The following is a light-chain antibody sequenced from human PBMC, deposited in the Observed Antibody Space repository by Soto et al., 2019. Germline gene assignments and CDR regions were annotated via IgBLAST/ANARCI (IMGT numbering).Light chain of an antibody. CDR3: SSYTNINTRACV. CDR1: SSDVCGYNY. V-gene: IGLV2-14*01. CDR2: EVT. J-gene: IGLJ1*01. Sequence: QSAPTQPASVSGSPGQSITISCTGTSSDVCGYNYVSWYQQHPGKAPKLMIYEVTNRPSGVSNRFSGSKSGNTASLTISGLQAEDEAEYYCSSYTNINTRACVFGTGTKLTVL.